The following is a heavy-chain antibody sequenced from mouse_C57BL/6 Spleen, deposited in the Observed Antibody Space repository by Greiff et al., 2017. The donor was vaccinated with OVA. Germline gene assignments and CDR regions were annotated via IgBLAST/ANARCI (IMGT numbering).Heavy chain of an antibody. D-gene: IGHD2-4*01. CDR3: ARHHYDYEGFDY. Sequence: EVQGVESGEGLVKPGGSLKLSCAASGFTFSSYAMSWVRQTPEKRLEWVAYISSGGDYIYYADTVKGRFTISRDNARNTLYLQMSSLKSEDTALYYCARHHYDYEGFDYWGQGTTLTVSS. J-gene: IGHJ2*01. CDR1: GFTFSSYA. CDR2: ISSGGDYI. V-gene: IGHV5S21*01.